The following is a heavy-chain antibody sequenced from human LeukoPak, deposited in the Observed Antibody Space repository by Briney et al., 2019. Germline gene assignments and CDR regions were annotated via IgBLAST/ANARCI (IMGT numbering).Heavy chain of an antibody. V-gene: IGHV3-21*01. D-gene: IGHD4-17*01. Sequence: GGSLRLSCAASGFTFSSYSMNWVRQAPGKGLEWVSSISSSSSYIYYADSVKGRFTISRDNAKNSLYLQMNSLRAEDTAVYYRAREPTVTTGPNFDYWGQGTLVTVSS. CDR3: AREPTVTTGPNFDY. J-gene: IGHJ4*02. CDR2: ISSSSSYI. CDR1: GFTFSSYS.